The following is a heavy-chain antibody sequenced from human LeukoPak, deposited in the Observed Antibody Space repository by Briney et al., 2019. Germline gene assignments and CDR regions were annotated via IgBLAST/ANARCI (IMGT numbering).Heavy chain of an antibody. CDR1: GFPFNTYG. CDR3: ARDYLPLRAAASGWS. D-gene: IGHD6-13*01. J-gene: IGHJ4*02. V-gene: IGHV3-30*03. Sequence: PGGSLRLSCAASGFPFNTYGMHWVRQAPGKGLEWLAVISYDGGDQYYADSVKGRFTISRDNAKNSLYLQMNSLRAEDTAVYYCARDYLPLRAAASGWSWGQGTLVTVSS. CDR2: ISYDGGDQ.